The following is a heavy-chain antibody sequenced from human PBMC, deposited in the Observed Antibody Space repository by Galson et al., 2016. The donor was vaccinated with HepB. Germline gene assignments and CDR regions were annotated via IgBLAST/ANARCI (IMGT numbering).Heavy chain of an antibody. J-gene: IGHJ4*02. CDR3: AKGSDLVPTTAYFDY. Sequence: SLRLSCAASGFTFSDFGMHWVRQAPGKGLEWLAVISYDGSHKYYADSVKGRFTISRDSSKNTLFLQMNSLRTEDTAFYYCAKGSDLVPTTAYFDYWGLGTLVTVSS. CDR2: ISYDGSHK. V-gene: IGHV3-30*18. CDR1: GFTFSDFG. D-gene: IGHD5-12*01.